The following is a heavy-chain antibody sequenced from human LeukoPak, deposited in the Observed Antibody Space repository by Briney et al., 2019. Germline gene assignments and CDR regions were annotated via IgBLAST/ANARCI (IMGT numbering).Heavy chain of an antibody. CDR1: GGTFSSYA. Sequence: SVKVSCKASGGTFSSYAISWVRQAPGQGLEWMGRIIPIFGIANYAQKFQGRVTITADKSTSTAYMELSSLRSEDAAVYYCASGLPGGARHFDYWGQGTLVTVSS. V-gene: IGHV1-69*04. J-gene: IGHJ4*02. D-gene: IGHD3-16*01. CDR3: ASGLPGGARHFDY. CDR2: IIPIFGIA.